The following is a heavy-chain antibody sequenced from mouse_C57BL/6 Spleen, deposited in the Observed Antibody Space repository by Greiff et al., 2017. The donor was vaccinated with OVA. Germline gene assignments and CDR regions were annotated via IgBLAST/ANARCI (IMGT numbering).Heavy chain of an antibody. V-gene: IGHV7-3*01. CDR3: ARYRGYYAMDY. Sequence: EVQLQESGGGLVQPGGSLSLSCAASGFTFTDYYMSWVRQPPGKALEWLGFIRNKANGYTTEYSASVKGRFTISRDNSQSILYLQMNALRAEDSATYYCARYRGYYAMDYWGQGTSVTVSS. J-gene: IGHJ4*01. CDR2: IRNKANGYTT. CDR1: GFTFTDYY.